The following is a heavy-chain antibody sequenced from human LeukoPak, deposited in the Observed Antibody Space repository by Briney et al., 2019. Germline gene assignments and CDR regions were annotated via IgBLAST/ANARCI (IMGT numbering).Heavy chain of an antibody. CDR3: AKAPYGSGSYYNGDYYYYGMDV. J-gene: IGHJ6*02. Sequence: SQTLSLTCAISGDSVSSNSATWNWIRQSPSRGLEWLGRTYYRSKWYKYYAVSVKGRITINPDTSKNQFSLQLNSVTPEDTAVYYCAKAPYGSGSYYNGDYYYYGMDVWGQGTTVTVSS. V-gene: IGHV6-1*01. D-gene: IGHD3-10*01. CDR2: TYYRSKWYK. CDR1: GDSVSSNSAT.